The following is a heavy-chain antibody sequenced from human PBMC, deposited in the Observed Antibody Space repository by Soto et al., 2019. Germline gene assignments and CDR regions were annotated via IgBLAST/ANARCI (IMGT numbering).Heavy chain of an antibody. D-gene: IGHD3-16*01. CDR3: XXXXSEYPRTSFEFDL. V-gene: IGHV3-9*01. CDR1: GFTFDDYA. CDR2: ISWNSGTE. Sequence: EAQLVESGGGLVQPGRSLRLSCAASGFTFDDYAMHWVRQAPGKGLEWVSVISWNSGTEAYADSVKGRFTISRDNANXXXXXXXXXXXXXXXXXXXXXXXXSEYPRTSFEFDLWGQGTLITVSS. J-gene: IGHJ5*02.